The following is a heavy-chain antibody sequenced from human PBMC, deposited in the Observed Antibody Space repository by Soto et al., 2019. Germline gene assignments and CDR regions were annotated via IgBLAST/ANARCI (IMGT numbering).Heavy chain of an antibody. Sequence: EVQLVESGGGLVKPGGSLRLSCAASGFTFSSYSMNWVRQAPGKGLEWVSSISSSSSYIYYADSVKGRFTISRDNAKNSLYLQMNSLRAEDTAVYYCARDLTGSDYYYYGMDVWGQGTTVTVSS. V-gene: IGHV3-21*01. CDR1: GFTFSSYS. J-gene: IGHJ6*02. D-gene: IGHD2-8*02. CDR2: ISSSSSYI. CDR3: ARDLTGSDYYYYGMDV.